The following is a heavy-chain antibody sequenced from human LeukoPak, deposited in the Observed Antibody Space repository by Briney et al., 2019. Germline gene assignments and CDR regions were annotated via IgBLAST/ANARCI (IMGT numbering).Heavy chain of an antibody. J-gene: IGHJ6*02. Sequence: PGGSLRLSCAASGFTFSSYGMRWVRQAPGKGLEWVAVISYDGSNKYYADSVKGRFTISRDNSKNTLYLQMNSLRAEDTAVYYCAKDGPEGAGVEDYYYYGMDVWGQGTTVTVSS. CDR3: AKDGPEGAGVEDYYYYGMDV. V-gene: IGHV3-30*18. D-gene: IGHD1-26*01. CDR1: GFTFSSYG. CDR2: ISYDGSNK.